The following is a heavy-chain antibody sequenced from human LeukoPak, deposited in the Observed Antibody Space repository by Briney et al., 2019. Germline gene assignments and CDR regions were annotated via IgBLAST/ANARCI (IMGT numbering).Heavy chain of an antibody. D-gene: IGHD3-22*01. V-gene: IGHV4-59*01. Sequence: PSETLSLTCTVSGGSISSYYWSWIRQPPGKGLEWIGYIYYSGSTNYNSSLKSRVTISVDTAKNQFSLRLSSVTAADTAVYYCARVTGYMIEDYFDYWGQGTLVTVSS. CDR2: IYYSGST. J-gene: IGHJ4*02. CDR3: ARVTGYMIEDYFDY. CDR1: GGSISSYY.